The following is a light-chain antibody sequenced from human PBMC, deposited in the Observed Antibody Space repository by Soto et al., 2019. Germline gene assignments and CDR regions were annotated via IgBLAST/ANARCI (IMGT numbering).Light chain of an antibody. J-gene: IGKJ3*01. Sequence: EIVMTQSPATLSVSPGESATLSCRASQSVSSNLAWYQQKPGQAPRLLIYGASTRASGILARFIGSGSGTEFTRTISSLQPEDFAVYYCQQYDKWPPFTFGPGTKLDIK. CDR3: QQYDKWPPFT. V-gene: IGKV3-15*01. CDR2: GAS. CDR1: QSVSSN.